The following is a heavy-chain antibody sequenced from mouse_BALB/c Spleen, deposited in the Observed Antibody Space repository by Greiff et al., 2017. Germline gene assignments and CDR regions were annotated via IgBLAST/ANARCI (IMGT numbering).Heavy chain of an antibody. CDR2: ISYSGST. CDR1: GYSITSDYA. Sequence: VQLKQSGPGLVKPSQSLSLTCTVTGYSITSDYAWNWIRQFPGNKLEWMGYISYSGSTSYNPSLKSRISITRDTSKNQFFLQLNSVTTEDTATYYCARAATGTGFAYWGQGTLVTVSA. D-gene: IGHD4-1*02. V-gene: IGHV3-2*02. J-gene: IGHJ3*01. CDR3: ARAATGTGFAY.